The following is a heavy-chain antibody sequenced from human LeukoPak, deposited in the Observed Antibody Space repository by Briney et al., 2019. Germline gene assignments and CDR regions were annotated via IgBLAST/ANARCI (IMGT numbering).Heavy chain of an antibody. CDR2: LSDSGGST. CDR1: GFTFSNYD. Sequence: GGSLRLSCAASGFTFSNYDMSWVPPAPGKGREWVSSLSDSGGSTYYADSGKGRFTISRDNSKNTLYLQMTNLRAADTAVYYCAKDLSRAVAADWFDPWDQGSLVTVSS. CDR3: AKDLSRAVAADWFDP. V-gene: IGHV3-23*01. J-gene: IGHJ5*02. D-gene: IGHD6-19*01.